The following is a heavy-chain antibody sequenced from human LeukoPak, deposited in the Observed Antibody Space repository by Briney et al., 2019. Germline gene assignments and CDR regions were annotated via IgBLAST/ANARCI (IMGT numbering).Heavy chain of an antibody. CDR1: GGSFSGYY. CDR2: INHSGST. CDR3: ARGRIRSLPVVDGMVSGYGMDV. D-gene: IGHD5-18*01. V-gene: IGHV4-34*01. J-gene: IGHJ6*02. Sequence: SETLSLTCAVYGGSFSGYYWSWIRQPPGKGLEWIGEINHSGSTNYNPSLKSRVTISVDTSKNQFSLKLSSVTAADTAVYYGARGRIRSLPVVDGMVSGYGMDVWGQGTTVTVSS.